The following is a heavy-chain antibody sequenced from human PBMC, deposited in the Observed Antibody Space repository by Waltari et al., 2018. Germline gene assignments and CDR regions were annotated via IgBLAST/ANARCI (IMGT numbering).Heavy chain of an antibody. J-gene: IGHJ6*03. V-gene: IGHV4-59*01. CDR2: IYYSGST. CDR1: GGSISSYY. CDR3: ARDVGYCTGGVCPQDVYYYYYMDV. D-gene: IGHD2-8*02. Sequence: QVQLQESGPGLVKPSETLSLTCTVSGGSISSYYWSWIRQPPGKGLEWIGYIYYSGSTNYNPSLKSRVTISVDTSKNQFSLKLSSVTAADTAVYYCARDVGYCTGGVCPQDVYYYYYMDVWGKGTTVTVSS.